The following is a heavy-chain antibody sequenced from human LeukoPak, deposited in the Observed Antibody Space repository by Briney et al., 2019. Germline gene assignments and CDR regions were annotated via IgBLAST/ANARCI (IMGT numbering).Heavy chain of an antibody. CDR1: GYTFTGFY. CDR3: ASDQLLWFGELLYVLDY. Sequence: ASVKVSCKASGYTFTGFYMHWVRQAPGQGLEWVGWINPNSGGTNYAQKFQGRVTMTWDTSISTAYMELSRLRSDDTAVYYCASDQLLWFGELLYVLDYWGQGTLVTVSS. J-gene: IGHJ4*02. V-gene: IGHV1-2*02. CDR2: INPNSGGT. D-gene: IGHD3-10*01.